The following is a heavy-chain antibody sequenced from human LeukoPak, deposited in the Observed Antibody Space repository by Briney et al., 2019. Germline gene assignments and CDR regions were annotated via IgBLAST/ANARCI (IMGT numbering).Heavy chain of an antibody. J-gene: IGHJ3*02. Sequence: SETLSLTCTVSGYSISSGYYWGWIRQPPGKGLEWIGSIYHSGSTYYNPPLKSRVAISVDTSKNQFSLKLSSVTAADTAVYYCARDGWRYCSGGSCYLLVPGHAFDIWGQGTMVTVSS. D-gene: IGHD2-15*01. CDR3: ARDGWRYCSGGSCYLLVPGHAFDI. CDR2: IYHSGST. V-gene: IGHV4-38-2*02. CDR1: GYSISSGYY.